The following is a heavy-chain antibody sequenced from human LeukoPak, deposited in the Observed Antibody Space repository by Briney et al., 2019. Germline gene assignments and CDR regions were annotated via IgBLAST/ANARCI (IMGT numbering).Heavy chain of an antibody. J-gene: IGHJ6*03. V-gene: IGHV3-23*01. CDR2: ISGSGGST. CDR1: GFTFSSYA. D-gene: IGHD2-2*01. CDR3: AKAGGGYQPWTYYYMDV. Sequence: GGSLRLSCAASGFTFSSYAMSWVRQAPGKGLEWVSAISGSGGSTYYADSVKGRFTISRDNSKNTLYLQMNSLRAEDTAVYYCAKAGGGYQPWTYYYMDVWGKGTTVTVSS.